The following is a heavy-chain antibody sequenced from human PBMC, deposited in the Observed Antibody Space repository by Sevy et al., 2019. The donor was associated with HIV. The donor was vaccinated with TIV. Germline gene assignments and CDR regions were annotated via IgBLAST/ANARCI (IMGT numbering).Heavy chain of an antibody. CDR2: IIPIFGTA. J-gene: IGHJ4*02. CDR3: ARASASIAAQHPVDY. CDR1: GGTFSSYA. V-gene: IGHV1-69*13. Sequence: ASVKVSCKASGGTFSSYAISWVRQAPGQGLEWMGGIIPIFGTANYAQKFQGRVTITADESMSTAYMELSSLRSEDTAVYYCARASASIAAQHPVDYWGQGTLVTVSS. D-gene: IGHD6-6*01.